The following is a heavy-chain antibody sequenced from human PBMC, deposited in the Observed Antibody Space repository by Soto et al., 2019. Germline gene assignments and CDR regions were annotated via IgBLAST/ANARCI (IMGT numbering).Heavy chain of an antibody. CDR3: AKGKLRFLEWLLSLFDY. CDR1: GFTFSSYG. CDR2: ISYDGSNK. Sequence: PGGSLRLSCAASGFTFSSYGMHWVRQAPGKGPEWVAVISYDGSNKYYADSVKGRFTISRDNSKNTLYLQMNSLRAEDTAVYYCAKGKLRFLEWLLSLFDYWGQGTLVTVSS. V-gene: IGHV3-30*18. D-gene: IGHD3-3*01. J-gene: IGHJ4*02.